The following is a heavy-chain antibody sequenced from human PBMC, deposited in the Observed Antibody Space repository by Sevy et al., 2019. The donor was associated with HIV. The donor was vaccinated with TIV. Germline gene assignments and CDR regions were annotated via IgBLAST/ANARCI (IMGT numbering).Heavy chain of an antibody. Sequence: GGSLRLSCAASGFTFSTHAMHWVRQAPGKGLEWVALISYDGSHKYYEDSVKGRFTISRDDSKNTLSLQMNSLRPEDTAVYYCAREGGYSIDWWPGNYWGQGTLVTVSS. CDR1: GFTFSTHA. CDR3: AREGGYSIDWWPGNY. J-gene: IGHJ4*02. CDR2: ISYDGSHK. V-gene: IGHV3-30-3*01. D-gene: IGHD6-19*01.